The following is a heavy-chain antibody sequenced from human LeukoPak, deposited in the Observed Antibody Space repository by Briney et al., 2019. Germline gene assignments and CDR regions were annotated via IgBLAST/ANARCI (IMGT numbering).Heavy chain of an antibody. J-gene: IGHJ4*02. Sequence: SETLSLTCTVSGGSISKSSYYWGWIRQPPEKGLKWIGHIHYSGTTHYNPSLKSRVTISVDTSKNQFSLKLSSVIAADTAMYYCARRMSSSWYFDYWGQGTLVTVSS. V-gene: IGHV4-39*01. CDR1: GGSISKSSYY. D-gene: IGHD6-13*01. CDR2: IHYSGTT. CDR3: ARRMSSSWYFDY.